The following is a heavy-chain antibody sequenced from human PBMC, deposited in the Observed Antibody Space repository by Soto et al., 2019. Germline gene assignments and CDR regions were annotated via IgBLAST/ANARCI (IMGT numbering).Heavy chain of an antibody. Sequence: EVQLLEPGGGLVQPGGSLRLSCAASGFTFSSYAMSWVRQAPGRGLEWVSAISGSGGTTYYGDSVRGRFTVSRDNSRDTLYLQMNSLRADDTALYYCASNCGGDCYTNFDYWGQGTLVTVSS. CDR1: GFTFSSYA. CDR2: ISGSGGTT. CDR3: ASNCGGDCYTNFDY. D-gene: IGHD2-21*02. J-gene: IGHJ4*02. V-gene: IGHV3-23*01.